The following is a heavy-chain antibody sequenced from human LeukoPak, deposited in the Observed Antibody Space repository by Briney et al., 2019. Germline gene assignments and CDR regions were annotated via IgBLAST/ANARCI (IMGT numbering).Heavy chain of an antibody. D-gene: IGHD3-3*01. V-gene: IGHV3-7*03. CDR2: IKQAGSEK. CDR1: GFTFSSYW. CDR3: AKGQSGYFNY. Sequence: GGSLRLSCAASGFTFSSYWMSWVRQAPGKGLEWVANIKQAGSEKYYVDSVKGRFTISRDNSKNTLYLQMNSLRAEDTAVYYCAKGQSGYFNYWGQGTLVTVSS. J-gene: IGHJ4*02.